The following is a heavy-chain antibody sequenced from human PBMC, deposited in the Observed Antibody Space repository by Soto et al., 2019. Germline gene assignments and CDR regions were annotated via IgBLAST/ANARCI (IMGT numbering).Heavy chain of an antibody. CDR1: GFTFDDYA. CDR2: ISWNSGSI. CDR3: AKAWAPFLVASIDY. Sequence: EVQLVESGGGLVQPGRSLRLSCAASGFTFDDYAMHWVRQSPGKGLEWFPGISWNSGSIGYADSGKGRFTISRDNAEYSLCLQMDSLRAEDTALYYCAKAWAPFLVASIDYWGQGTLVTVSS. D-gene: IGHD5-12*01. J-gene: IGHJ4*02. V-gene: IGHV3-9*01.